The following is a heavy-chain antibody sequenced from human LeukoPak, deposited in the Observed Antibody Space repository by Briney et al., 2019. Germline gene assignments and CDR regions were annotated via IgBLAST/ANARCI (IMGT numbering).Heavy chain of an antibody. CDR3: ARGQDTAKQGY. CDR2: IHPTGST. V-gene: IGHV4-34*01. D-gene: IGHD5-18*01. CDR1: GASFSDYY. Sequence: PSETLSLTCTVFGASFSDYYWSWIRQPPGKGLEWIGEIHPTGSTFYNPALQSRVTMSVDTSKNDFSLRLKSVTAADTAVYYCARGQDTAKQGYWGQGTLVTVAS. J-gene: IGHJ4*02.